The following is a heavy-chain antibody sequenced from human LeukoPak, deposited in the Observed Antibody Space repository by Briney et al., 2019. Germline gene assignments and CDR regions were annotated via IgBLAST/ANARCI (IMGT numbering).Heavy chain of an antibody. CDR2: MSTSSSYI. CDR3: ARAGYCSSTSYYMGSSDY. CDR1: GFSFSSYS. D-gene: IGHD2-2*02. Sequence: PGGSLRLSCAASGFSFSSYSMNWVRQAPGKGLEWVSSMSTSSSYIYYADSVKGRFTITRDNAKNSLYLQMNSLSAEDTAVYYCARAGYCSSTSYYMGSSDYWGQGTLVTVSS. J-gene: IGHJ4*02. V-gene: IGHV3-21*01.